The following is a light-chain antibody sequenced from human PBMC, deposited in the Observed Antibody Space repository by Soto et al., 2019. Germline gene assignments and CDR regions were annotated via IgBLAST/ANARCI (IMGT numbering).Light chain of an antibody. V-gene: IGKV1-27*01. CDR2: AAS. CDR3: QKYNSAPWT. Sequence: DIQMTQSPSSLSASVGDRVTITCRASQGISNYLAWYQQKPGTVPKLLISAASTLQTGVPSRFSGGGSGTDFTLTISSLQPEDVATYYCQKYNSAPWTLGQGTKVDI. CDR1: QGISNY. J-gene: IGKJ1*01.